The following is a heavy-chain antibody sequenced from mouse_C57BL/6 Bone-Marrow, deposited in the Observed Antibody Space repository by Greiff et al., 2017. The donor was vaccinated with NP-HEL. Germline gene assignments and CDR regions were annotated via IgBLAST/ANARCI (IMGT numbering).Heavy chain of an antibody. Sequence: EVQLQQSGAELVRPGASVKLSCTASGFNIKDDYMHWVKQRPEQGLEWIGWIDPENGDTKYASKLQGKVTLTADTSTNTTYLQMSSLTSEDTAVYYCTTHSLICYCEGDWDFDVWGTGTTVTVAA. J-gene: IGHJ1*03. CDR1: GFNIKDDY. D-gene: IGHD1-1*01. V-gene: IGHV14-4*01. CDR3: TTHSLICYCEGDWDFDV. CDR2: IDPENGDT.